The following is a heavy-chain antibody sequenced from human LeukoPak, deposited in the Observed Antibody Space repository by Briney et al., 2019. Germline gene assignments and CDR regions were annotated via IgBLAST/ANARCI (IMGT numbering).Heavy chain of an antibody. CDR1: GFTFSNAW. J-gene: IGHJ6*03. V-gene: IGHV4-4*07. CDR2: IYTSGST. D-gene: IGHD3-3*01. CDR3: AREGITIFGVVILSDYYYMDV. Sequence: GSLRLSCAASGFTFSNAWMSWVRQAPGKGLEWVGRIYTSGSTNYNPSLKSRVTMSVDTSKNQFSLKLSSVTAADTAVYYCAREGITIFGVVILSDYYYMDVWGKGTTVTVSS.